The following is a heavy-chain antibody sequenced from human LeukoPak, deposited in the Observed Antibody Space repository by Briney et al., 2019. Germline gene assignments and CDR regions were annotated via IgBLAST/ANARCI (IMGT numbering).Heavy chain of an antibody. CDR1: GFTFDDYG. D-gene: IGHD3-3*01. V-gene: IGHV3-20*01. J-gene: IGHJ3*02. CDR3: ARDRGYDFWSGYII. CDR2: INWNGGST. Sequence: PGGSLRLSCAASGFTFDDYGMSWVRQAPGRGLEWVSGINWNGGSTGYADSVKGRFTISRDNAKNSLYLQMNSLRAEDTALYHCARDRGYDFWSGYIIWGQGTTVTVSS.